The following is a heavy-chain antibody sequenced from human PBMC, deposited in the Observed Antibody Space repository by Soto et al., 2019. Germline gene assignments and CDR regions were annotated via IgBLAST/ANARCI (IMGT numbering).Heavy chain of an antibody. Sequence: ASVKVSCKASGYTFTSYDINWVRQATGQGLEWMGWMNPNSGNTGYAQKFQGRVTMTRNTSISTAYMELSSLRSEDTAVYYCARGQRYSSGWWDFQHWGQGTLVTVSS. J-gene: IGHJ1*01. CDR3: ARGQRYSSGWWDFQH. CDR2: MNPNSGNT. V-gene: IGHV1-8*01. D-gene: IGHD6-19*01. CDR1: GYTFTSYD.